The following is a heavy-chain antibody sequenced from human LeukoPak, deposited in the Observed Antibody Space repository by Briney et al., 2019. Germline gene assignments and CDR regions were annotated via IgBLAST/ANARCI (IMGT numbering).Heavy chain of an antibody. J-gene: IGHJ4*02. D-gene: IGHD3-10*01. CDR3: ARGDLKTSSGTFYPFDF. CDR2: IYYSGST. CDR1: GGSISSYY. V-gene: IGHV4-59*01. Sequence: SETLSLTCTVSGGSISSYYWSWIRQPPGKGLEWIGYIYYSGSTNYNPSLKSRVTISVDTSKNQFSLKLSSVTAADTAVYYCARGDLKTSSGTFYPFDFWGQGTLVTVSS.